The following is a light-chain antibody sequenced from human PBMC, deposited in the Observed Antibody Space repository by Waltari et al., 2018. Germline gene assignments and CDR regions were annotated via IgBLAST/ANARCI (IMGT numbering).Light chain of an antibody. J-gene: IGKJ1*01. V-gene: IGKV3-15*01. Sequence: EIVMTQSPATLSVSPGERATLSCRASQRISSHLAWYQQKPGQAPRLLIYGASTRATGLPARFRGSGSGTEFTLTISSLQSEDFAVYCCHQYHDWPQTFGQGTKVELK. CDR1: QRISSH. CDR2: GAS. CDR3: HQYHDWPQT.